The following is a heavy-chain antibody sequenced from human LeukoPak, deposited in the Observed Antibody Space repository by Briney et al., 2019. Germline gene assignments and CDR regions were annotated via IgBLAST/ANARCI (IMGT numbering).Heavy chain of an antibody. CDR3: ARGGGYYDILTGYYNPDAFDI. D-gene: IGHD3-9*01. CDR2: ISYDGRNK. CDR1: GFTFSSYA. J-gene: IGHJ3*02. Sequence: GGSLRLSCAASGFTFSSYAMHWFRQPPAKGLEWVAVISYDGRNKYYADSVKGRFTISRDNSKNTLYLQMNSLRAEDTAVYYCARGGGYYDILTGYYNPDAFDIWGQGTMVTVSS. V-gene: IGHV3-30*14.